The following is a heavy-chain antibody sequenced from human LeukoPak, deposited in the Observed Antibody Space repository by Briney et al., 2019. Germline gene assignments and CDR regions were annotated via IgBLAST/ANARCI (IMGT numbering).Heavy chain of an antibody. D-gene: IGHD3-10*01. J-gene: IGHJ5*02. V-gene: IGHV1-69*13. CDR3: ARLWFGELSNWFDP. CDR1: GGTFSSYA. Sequence: GASVKVSCKASGGTFSSYAISWVRQAPGQGLEWMGGIIPIFGTANYAQKFQGRVTITADESTSTAYMELSSLRSEDTAVYYCARLWFGELSNWFDPWGQGTLVTVSS. CDR2: IIPIFGTA.